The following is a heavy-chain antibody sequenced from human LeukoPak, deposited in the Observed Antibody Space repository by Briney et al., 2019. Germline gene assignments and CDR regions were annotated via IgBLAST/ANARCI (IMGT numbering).Heavy chain of an antibody. CDR1: GFTFSSYS. CDR2: ISSSSSTI. CDR3: ARDPSRTSDY. Sequence: GGSLRLSCAASGFTFSSYSMNWVRQAPGKGLEWVSYISSSSSTIYYADSVKGRFTISRDNAKNSLYLQMNSLRAEDTAVYYCARDPSRTSDYWGQGTLVTVSS. J-gene: IGHJ4*02. V-gene: IGHV3-48*01. D-gene: IGHD1-14*01.